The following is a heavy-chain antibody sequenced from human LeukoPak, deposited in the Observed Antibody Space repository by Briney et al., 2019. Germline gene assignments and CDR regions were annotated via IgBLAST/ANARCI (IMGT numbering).Heavy chain of an antibody. D-gene: IGHD6-13*01. J-gene: IGHJ3*02. V-gene: IGHV3-30-3*01. CDR3: ARGAAGAFDI. CDR1: GFTFSSYA. Sequence: GGSLRLSCAASGFTFSSYAMHWVRQAPGKGLEWVAVISYDGSNKYYADSVKGRFTISRDNSKNTLYLQMNSLRAEDTAVYYCARGAAGAFDIWGQGTMDTVSS. CDR2: ISYDGSNK.